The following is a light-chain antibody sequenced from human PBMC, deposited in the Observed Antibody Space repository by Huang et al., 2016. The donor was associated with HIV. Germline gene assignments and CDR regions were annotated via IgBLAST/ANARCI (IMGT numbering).Light chain of an antibody. Sequence: EVVMTQSPVTLSLSPGERVTLTFRARQSVCDNLAWYQQKPGQAPRILIYGASIRATGIPTRFSGGGSGTEFTLTISSLQSEDFAVYYCQQYKEWLYTFGQGTNLEMK. J-gene: IGKJ2*01. V-gene: IGKV3-15*01. CDR1: QSVCDN. CDR2: GAS. CDR3: QQYKEWLYT.